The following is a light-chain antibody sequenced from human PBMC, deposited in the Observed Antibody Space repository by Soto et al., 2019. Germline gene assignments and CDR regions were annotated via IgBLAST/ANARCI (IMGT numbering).Light chain of an antibody. V-gene: IGKV1-39*01. CDR2: AAS. J-gene: IGKJ1*01. Sequence: DIQMTQSPSFLSASAGDRVTIFCRASQSISTFLHWYQQKPGKAPKLLIYAASKLESGVPSRFGGSGSRTNFTLTISSLQPEDFATYYCQQSYRNPRTFGLGTRVDIK. CDR1: QSISTF. CDR3: QQSYRNPRT.